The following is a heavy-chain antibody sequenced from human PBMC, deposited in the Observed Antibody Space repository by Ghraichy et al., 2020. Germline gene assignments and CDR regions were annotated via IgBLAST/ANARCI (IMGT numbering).Heavy chain of an antibody. CDR2: ITGSGGTT. CDR3: AKGKAATLLDWFDP. D-gene: IGHD6-13*01. V-gene: IGHV3-23*01. CDR1: GFTFSSYV. Sequence: GGSLRLSCSASGFTFSSYVMTWVRQAPGKGLEWVSSITGSGGTTFYAASVKGRFTISRDNSRNTLFLQIYSLRAEDTAGCYGAKGKAATLLDWFDPWGQGTLVTVSS. J-gene: IGHJ5*02.